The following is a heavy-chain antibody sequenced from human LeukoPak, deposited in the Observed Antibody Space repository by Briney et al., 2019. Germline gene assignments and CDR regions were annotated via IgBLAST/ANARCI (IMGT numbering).Heavy chain of an antibody. CDR1: GGTFSSYA. D-gene: IGHD5-12*01. J-gene: IGHJ4*02. CDR2: IIPILGIA. CDR3: AREYRHQPD. V-gene: IGHV1-69*04. Sequence: SVKVSCKASGGTFSSYAISWVRQAPGQGLEWMGRIIPILGIANYAQKFQGRFTMTWDTSISTAYMELSSLRSEGTAVYYCAREYRHQPDWGQGTLVTVSS.